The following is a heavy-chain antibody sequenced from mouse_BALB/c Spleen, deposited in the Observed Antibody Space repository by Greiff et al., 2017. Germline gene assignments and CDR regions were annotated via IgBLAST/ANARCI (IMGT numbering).Heavy chain of an antibody. CDR2: ISSGGSYT. J-gene: IGHJ1*01. CDR1: GFTFSSYT. CDR3: TRGSRLYGNYWYFDV. V-gene: IGHV5-6-4*01. D-gene: IGHD2-1*01. Sequence: EVHLVESGGGLVKPGGSLKLSCAASGFTFSSYTMSWVRQTPEKRLEWVATISSGGSYTYYPDSVKGRFTISRDNAKNTLYLQMSSLKSEDTAMYYCTRGSRLYGNYWYFDVWGAGTTVTVSS.